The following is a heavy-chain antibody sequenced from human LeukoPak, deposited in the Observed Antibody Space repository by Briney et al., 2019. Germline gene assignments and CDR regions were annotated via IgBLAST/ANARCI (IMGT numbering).Heavy chain of an antibody. CDR1: GGSISSYY. Sequence: SETLSLTCTVSGGSISSYYWSWIRQPPGKGLEWMGYIYYSGSTNYNPSLKSRVTISVDRSKNQFSLKLSSVTAADTAVYYCARGPTRQYFDYWGQGTLVTVSS. V-gene: IGHV4-59*12. CDR3: ARGPTRQYFDY. CDR2: IYYSGST. J-gene: IGHJ4*02. D-gene: IGHD6-6*01.